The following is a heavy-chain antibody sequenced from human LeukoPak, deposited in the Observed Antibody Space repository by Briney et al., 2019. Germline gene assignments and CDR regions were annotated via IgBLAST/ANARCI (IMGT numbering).Heavy chain of an antibody. V-gene: IGHV5-10-1*01. J-gene: IGHJ4*02. Sequence: GEALKISCKGSGYRFTSNWITWVRQVPGKGLEWMGKIDPTDSYIKYRPSFQGHVTISIDKSISTAYLQCSSLKASDTAMYYCARQAGSYRDFDYWGRGTLVTVSS. CDR2: IDPTDSYI. CDR1: GYRFTSNW. D-gene: IGHD3-10*01. CDR3: ARQAGSYRDFDY.